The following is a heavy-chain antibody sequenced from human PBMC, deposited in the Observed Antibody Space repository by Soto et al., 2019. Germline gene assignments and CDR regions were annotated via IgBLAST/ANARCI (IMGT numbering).Heavy chain of an antibody. CDR3: VRLQENVLRFLEWLQPFDY. D-gene: IGHD3-3*01. J-gene: IGHJ4*02. V-gene: IGHV5-51*01. Sequence: GESLKISCKCSGYSFTSYWIGWVRQIPGKGLEWMGIIYPGDSDTRYSPSFQGQVTISADKSISTAYLQWSSLKASDTAMYYCVRLQENVLRFLEWLQPFDYWGQGTLVTVSS. CDR2: IYPGDSDT. CDR1: GYSFTSYW.